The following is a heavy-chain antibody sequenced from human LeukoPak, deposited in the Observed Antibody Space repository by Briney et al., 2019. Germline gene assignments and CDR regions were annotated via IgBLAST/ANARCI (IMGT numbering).Heavy chain of an antibody. Sequence: GGSLRLSCAASGFTFNNYGMHWVRQAPGKGLEWVAFIRYDGSNKYYADSVKGRFTISRDNAKNSLYLQMNSLRAEDTAVYYCARVWDIVVVPAAIEAFDIWGQGTMVTVSS. CDR3: ARVWDIVVVPAAIEAFDI. D-gene: IGHD2-2*02. CDR2: IRYDGSNK. J-gene: IGHJ3*02. CDR1: GFTFNNYG. V-gene: IGHV3-30*02.